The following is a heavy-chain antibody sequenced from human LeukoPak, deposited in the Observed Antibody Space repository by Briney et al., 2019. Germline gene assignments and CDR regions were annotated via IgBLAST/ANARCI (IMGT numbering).Heavy chain of an antibody. J-gene: IGHJ3*02. Sequence: SETLSLTCAVYGGSFSGYCWSWLRQPPGKGLEWIGEINHSGSTNYNPSLKSRVTISVDTSKNQFSLKLSSVTAADTAVYYCARDRGDILTGFDAFDIWGQGTMVTVSS. CDR1: GGSFSGYC. CDR2: INHSGST. V-gene: IGHV4-34*01. CDR3: ARDRGDILTGFDAFDI. D-gene: IGHD3-9*01.